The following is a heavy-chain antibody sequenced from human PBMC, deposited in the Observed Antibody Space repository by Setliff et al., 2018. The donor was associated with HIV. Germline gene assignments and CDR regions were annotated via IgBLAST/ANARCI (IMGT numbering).Heavy chain of an antibody. CDR2: ISSSSSTI. CDR1: GFTFSTYS. D-gene: IGHD1-26*01. J-gene: IGHJ6*03. V-gene: IGHV3-48*01. Sequence: SLRLSCAASGFTFSTYSMYWVRQAPGKGLEWVSYISSSSSTIYYADSVKGRVTISRDNSKNTLHLQMNSLRAEDTAVYYCAEDLFEGWELPNYMDVWGKGTTVTVSS. CDR3: AEDLFEGWELPNYMDV.